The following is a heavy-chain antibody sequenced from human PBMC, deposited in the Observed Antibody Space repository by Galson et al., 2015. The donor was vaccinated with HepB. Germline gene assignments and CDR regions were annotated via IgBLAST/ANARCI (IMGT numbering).Heavy chain of an antibody. CDR2: TYYRSKWYN. V-gene: IGHV6-1*01. J-gene: IGHJ4*02. CDR3: ARDWVTSTVRGSSFDY. D-gene: IGHD2-21*02. CDR1: GDSVSSNSAA. Sequence: CAISGDSVSSNSAAWNWIRQSPSRGLEWLGRTYYRSKWYNDYAVSVKSRITINPDTSKNQFSLQLNSVTPEDTAVYYCARDWVTSTVRGSSFDYWGQGTLVTVSS.